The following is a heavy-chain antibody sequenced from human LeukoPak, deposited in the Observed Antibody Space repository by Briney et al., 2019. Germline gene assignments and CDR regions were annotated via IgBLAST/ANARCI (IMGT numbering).Heavy chain of an antibody. D-gene: IGHD2-21*01. J-gene: IGHJ4*02. CDR3: ARVSRVVATTDY. CDR2: INGGDDNT. V-gene: IGHV1-3*01. Sequence: ASVKVSCKASGYTVTRHTLHWVRQSPGQRLEWMGWINGGDDNTRYSQKFQGRVTITKDTLASTAYMELSSLRSEDTAVYYCARVSRVVATTDYWGQGTLVTVSS. CDR1: GYTVTRHT.